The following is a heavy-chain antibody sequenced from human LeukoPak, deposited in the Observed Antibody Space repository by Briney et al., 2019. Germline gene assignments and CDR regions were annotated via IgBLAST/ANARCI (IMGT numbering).Heavy chain of an antibody. CDR2: ISSSSIYI. CDR1: VFTYNSFS. Sequence: GGSLRLSCAPSVFTYNSFSMNGVREAPGKGREWVSSISSSSIYIYYADSVKGRFTISRDNAKNTLYLQMNSLRAEDTAVYYCARSGGYDFWSGAPRDYYYMGVWGKGTTVTVSS. J-gene: IGHJ6*03. D-gene: IGHD3-3*01. CDR3: ARSGGYDFWSGAPRDYYYMGV. V-gene: IGHV3-21*01.